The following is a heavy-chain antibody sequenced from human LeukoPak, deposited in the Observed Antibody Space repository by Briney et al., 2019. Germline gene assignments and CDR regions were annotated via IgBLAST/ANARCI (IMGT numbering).Heavy chain of an antibody. CDR2: LYSGGST. CDR3: ARAFVVTTHFDY. D-gene: IGHD2-21*02. V-gene: IGHV3-53*01. CDR1: GFIVSSNY. Sequence: PGGSLRLSCAASGFIVSSNYMSWVRQAPGKGLEWVSVLYSGGSTYHADSVKGRFTISRDNSKNTLYLQMNSLRAEDTAVYYCARAFVVTTHFDYWGQGTLVTVSS. J-gene: IGHJ4*02.